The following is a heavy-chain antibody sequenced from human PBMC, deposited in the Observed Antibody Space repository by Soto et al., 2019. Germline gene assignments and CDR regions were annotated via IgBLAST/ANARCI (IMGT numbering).Heavy chain of an antibody. CDR2: IYYSGST. CDR1: GGSISSYY. V-gene: IGHV4-59*01. D-gene: IGHD3-3*01. Sequence: PSETLSLTCTVSGGSISSYYWSWIRQPPGKGLEWIGYIYYSGSTNYNPSLKSRVTISVDTSKNQFSLKLSSVTAADTAVYYCARSPVLRFLEWLPIFDYWGQGTLVTVSS. CDR3: ARSPVLRFLEWLPIFDY. J-gene: IGHJ4*02.